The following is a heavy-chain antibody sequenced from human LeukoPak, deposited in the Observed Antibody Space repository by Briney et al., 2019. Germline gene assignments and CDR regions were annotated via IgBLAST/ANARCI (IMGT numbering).Heavy chain of an antibody. J-gene: IGHJ5*02. V-gene: IGHV4-59*01. CDR3: ARALGVGVVAAIGWFDP. Sequence: SETLSLTCTVSGGSISSYYWSWIRQPPGKGLEWIGYIYYSGSTNYNPSLKSRVTISVDTSKNQFSLKLSSVTAADTAVYYCARALGVGVVAAIGWFDPWGQGTPVTVSS. D-gene: IGHD2-15*01. CDR1: GGSISSYY. CDR2: IYYSGST.